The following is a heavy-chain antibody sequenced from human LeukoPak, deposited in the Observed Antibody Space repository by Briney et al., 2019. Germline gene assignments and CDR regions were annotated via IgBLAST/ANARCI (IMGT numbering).Heavy chain of an antibody. V-gene: IGHV4-39*02. D-gene: IGHD2-21*01. CDR3: AREAYCGDDCFYFDY. J-gene: IGHJ4*02. Sequence: SETLSLTCTVSGGSISSSSYYWGWIRQPPGKGLEWIGSIYYSGSTYYNPSLKSRVTISVDTSKNQFSLKLSSVTAADTAVYYCAREAYCGDDCFYFDYWGQGTLVTVSS. CDR1: GGSISSSSYY. CDR2: IYYSGST.